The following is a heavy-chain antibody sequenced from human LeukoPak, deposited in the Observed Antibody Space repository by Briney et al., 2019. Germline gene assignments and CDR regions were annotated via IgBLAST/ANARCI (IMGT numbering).Heavy chain of an antibody. V-gene: IGHV3-21*01. J-gene: IGHJ3*02. CDR1: GFTFSSYS. Sequence: GGSLRLSCAASGFTFSSYSMNWVRQAPGKGLEWVSSISSSSSYIYYADSVKGRFTISRDNAKNSLYLQMNSLRAEDTAVYYCARAAGHLSDAFDIWGQGTMVTVSS. CDR3: ARAAGHLSDAFDI. D-gene: IGHD2-15*01. CDR2: ISSSSSYI.